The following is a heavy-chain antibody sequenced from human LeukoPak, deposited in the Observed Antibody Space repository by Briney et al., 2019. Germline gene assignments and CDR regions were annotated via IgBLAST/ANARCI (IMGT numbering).Heavy chain of an antibody. J-gene: IGHJ4*02. CDR1: GFTFSSYA. CDR2: ISGSGGNK. D-gene: IGHD3-10*01. CDR3: AKDFREITPRGSDY. Sequence: GGSLRLSCAASGFTFSSYAMSWVRQAPGKGLEWVSAISGSGGNKYYADSVRGRFTISKDNSKNTLYLQMTILRADNTAVYYFAKDFREITPRGSDYLGQGNLVNVSS. V-gene: IGHV3-23*01.